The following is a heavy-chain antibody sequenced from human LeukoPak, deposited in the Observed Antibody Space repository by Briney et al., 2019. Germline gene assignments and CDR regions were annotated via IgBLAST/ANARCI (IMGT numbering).Heavy chain of an antibody. CDR2: IIPHSGGT. CDR3: STEDKYCNNYNCGVH. Sequence: ASVSVSCKSSGYTLTDYYMHWVRQAPGQGLEWMGYIIPHSGGTSYEQKSHGMVSMTRDTSISTFYMELSSLRSDDTAVYYCSTEDKYCNNYNCGVHWGQGTKVTVSS. J-gene: IGHJ4*02. D-gene: IGHD2/OR15-2a*01. CDR1: GYTLTDYY. V-gene: IGHV1-2*02.